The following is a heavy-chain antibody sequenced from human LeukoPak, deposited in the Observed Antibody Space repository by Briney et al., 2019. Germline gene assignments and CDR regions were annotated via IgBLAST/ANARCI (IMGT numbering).Heavy chain of an antibody. CDR1: GGSISSYY. J-gene: IGHJ4*02. Sequence: PSETLSLTCTVSGGSISSYYWSWIRQPAGKGLEWIGRIYTSGSTNYNPSLKSRVTMSVDTSKNQFSLKLSSVTAADTAVYYCARDGYYYGSGSYDYYFDYWGQGTLVTVSS. V-gene: IGHV4-4*07. D-gene: IGHD3-10*01. CDR2: IYTSGST. CDR3: ARDGYYYGSGSYDYYFDY.